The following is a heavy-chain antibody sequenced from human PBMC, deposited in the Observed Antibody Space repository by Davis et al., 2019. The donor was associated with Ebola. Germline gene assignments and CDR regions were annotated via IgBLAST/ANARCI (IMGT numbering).Heavy chain of an antibody. CDR2: MYTACTSRCT. V-gene: IGHV3-66*04. CDR3: ARHYSTVWYHYDYFDY. D-gene: IGHD6-19*01. CDR1: GLMFSGSA. J-gene: IGHJ4*02. Sequence: GESLKISCAASGLMFSGSAMHWVRQAPGKGLEWVSVMYTACTSRCTDYADSVKGRFIVSRDNSKNTVFLEMNSLRAEDTAVYYCARHYSTVWYHYDYFDYWGQGVLVTVSS.